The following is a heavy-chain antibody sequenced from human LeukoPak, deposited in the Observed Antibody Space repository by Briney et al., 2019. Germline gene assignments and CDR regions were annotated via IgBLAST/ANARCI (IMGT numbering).Heavy chain of an antibody. Sequence: ASVKVSCKASGYTFTGYYMHWVRQAPGQGLEWMGWINPNSGGTNYAQKFQGRVTMTRDTSISTAYMELSRLRSDDTAVYCCARVDVGAAGTLGRGDYYYGMDVWGQGTTVTVSS. J-gene: IGHJ6*02. CDR3: ARVDVGAAGTLGRGDYYYGMDV. V-gene: IGHV1-2*02. CDR2: INPNSGGT. CDR1: GYTFTGYY. D-gene: IGHD6-13*01.